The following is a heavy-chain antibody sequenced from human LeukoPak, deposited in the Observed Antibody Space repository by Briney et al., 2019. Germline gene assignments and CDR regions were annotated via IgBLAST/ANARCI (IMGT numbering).Heavy chain of an antibody. V-gene: IGHV4-59*01. CDR2: IYYSGST. D-gene: IGHD1-26*01. CDR1: GGSISSYY. J-gene: IGHJ4*02. Sequence: SETLSLTCTVSGGSISSYYWSWIRQPPGKGLEWIGYIYYSGSTNYNPSLKSRVTISVDTSKNQFSLKLSSVTAADTAVYYCATADLSGSYSYWGQGTLVTVSS. CDR3: ATADLSGSYSY.